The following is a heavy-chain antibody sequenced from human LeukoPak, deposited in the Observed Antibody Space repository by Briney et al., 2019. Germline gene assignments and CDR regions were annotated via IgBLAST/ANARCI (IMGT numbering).Heavy chain of an antibody. D-gene: IGHD5-18*01. J-gene: IGHJ4*02. Sequence: PSETLSLTCTVSGGSISSYYWSWIRQPPGKGLEWIGYIYYSGSTNYNPSLKSRVTISVDTSKNQFSLKLSSVTAADTAVYYCARGEPLNTAMVYSDYWGQGTLVTVSS. CDR2: IYYSGST. V-gene: IGHV4-59*12. CDR3: ARGEPLNTAMVYSDY. CDR1: GGSISSYY.